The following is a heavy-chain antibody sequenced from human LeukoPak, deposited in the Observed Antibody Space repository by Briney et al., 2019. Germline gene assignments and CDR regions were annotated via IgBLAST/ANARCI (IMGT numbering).Heavy chain of an antibody. V-gene: IGHV1-24*01. J-gene: IGHJ4*02. CDR2: FDPEDGAT. CDR3: ATVVLYSGYYFDY. CDR1: GYTLTVLS. Sequence: ASVKVSCKVSGYTLTVLSMHWVRQAPRKGLEWMGGFDPEDGATIYAQKFQGRVTMTEDTSTDTAYMELSSLRSEDTAVYYCATVVLYSGYYFDYWGQGTLVTVSS. D-gene: IGHD5-12*01.